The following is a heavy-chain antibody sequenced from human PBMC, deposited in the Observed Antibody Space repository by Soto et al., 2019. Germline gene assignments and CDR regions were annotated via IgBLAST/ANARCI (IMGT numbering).Heavy chain of an antibody. J-gene: IGHJ4*02. CDR3: VRDPQRNDY. CDR2: ISASNGNR. D-gene: IGHD2-2*01. Sequence: QVQLVQSGAEAKKPGASLKVSCKASGYDFSSYGISWARQAPGQGLEWMGWISASNGNRDYAQQFQGRVTMTSDTSRTTAYMELRSMRSDDTAVYYCVRDPQRNDYWGQGTLVNVSS. V-gene: IGHV1-18*04. CDR1: GYDFSSYG.